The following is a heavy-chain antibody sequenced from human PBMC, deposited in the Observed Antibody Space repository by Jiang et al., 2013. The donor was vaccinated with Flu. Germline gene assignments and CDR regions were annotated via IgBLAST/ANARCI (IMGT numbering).Heavy chain of an antibody. CDR2: ISANNGNT. CDR1: GYTFTSYG. CDR3: ARKPQQLVPDY. V-gene: IGHV1-18*01. D-gene: IGHD6-13*01. Sequence: HSGAEVKKPGASVKVSCKASGYTFTSYGISWVRQAPGQGLEWMGWISANNGNTHYAQKLQGRVTLTTDTSTSTAYMELRSLRSDDTAVYYCARKPQQLVPDYWGQGTLVTVSS. J-gene: IGHJ4*02.